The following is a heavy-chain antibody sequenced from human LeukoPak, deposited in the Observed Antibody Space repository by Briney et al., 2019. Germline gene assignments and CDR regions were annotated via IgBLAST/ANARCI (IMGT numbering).Heavy chain of an antibody. J-gene: IGHJ5*02. CDR2: IYHSGST. D-gene: IGHD3-3*01. V-gene: IGHV4-38-2*01. CDR1: GYSISSGDY. CDR3: ARHEYDYDFWSGYPDWFDP. Sequence: KPSETLSLTCAVSGYSISSGDYWGWIRQPPGKGLEWIGSIYHSGSTYYNPSLKSRVTISVDTSKNQFSLKLSSVTAADTAVYYCARHEYDYDFWSGYPDWFDPWGQGTLVTVSS.